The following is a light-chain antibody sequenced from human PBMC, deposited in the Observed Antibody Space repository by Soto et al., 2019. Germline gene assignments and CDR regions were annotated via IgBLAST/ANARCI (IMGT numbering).Light chain of an antibody. CDR1: SGHSTYA. V-gene: IGLV4-69*01. Sequence: QTVVTQSPSASASLGASVKLTWTRSSGHSTYAIAWHQQQPEKGPRYLMKVNSDGSHSKGDGIPDRFSGSSSGAERYFSISSLQSGDEADYYCQTWGTGYVVFGGGTKLTVL. CDR3: QTWGTGYVV. J-gene: IGLJ2*01. CDR2: VNSDGSH.